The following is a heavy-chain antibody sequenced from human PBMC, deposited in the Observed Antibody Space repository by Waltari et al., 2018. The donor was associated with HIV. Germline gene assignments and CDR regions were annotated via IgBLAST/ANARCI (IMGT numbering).Heavy chain of an antibody. J-gene: IGHJ4*02. CDR3: ARDKAPYSSSSAVDY. Sequence: VQLMESGGGVVQPGKSLTLSCATSGFTFGRYGIHWVRQAPGKGLGWVAVIKYDGSNKVYAESVKGRFLISSDNSKCALLLQMKSLRDEDTGLYYCARDKAPYSSSSAVDYWGQGTLVTVS. V-gene: IGHV3-33*05. D-gene: IGHD6-6*01. CDR1: GFTFGRYG. CDR2: IKYDGSNK.